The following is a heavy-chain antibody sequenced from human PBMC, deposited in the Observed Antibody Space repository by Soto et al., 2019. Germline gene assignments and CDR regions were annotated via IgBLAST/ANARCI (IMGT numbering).Heavy chain of an antibody. Sequence: DVQLVETGGGLIQPGGSLRLSCAASGLTVSTEYMNRVRQAPGKGLEWVSVIYSGGSTYYADSVKGRLTISRDNSKNTLYLQMNDLRAEDTALYYCARAPYGSGLGYFDYWGQGTLVTVSS. CDR3: ARAPYGSGLGYFDY. V-gene: IGHV3-53*02. CDR1: GLTVSTEY. CDR2: IYSGGST. J-gene: IGHJ4*02. D-gene: IGHD3-10*01.